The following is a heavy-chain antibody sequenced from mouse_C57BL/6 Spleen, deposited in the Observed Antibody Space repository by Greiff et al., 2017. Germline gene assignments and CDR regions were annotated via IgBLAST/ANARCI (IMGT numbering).Heavy chain of an antibody. Sequence: EVQLQQSGAELVMPGASVKLSCKASGYTFTDYYMNWVKQSHGKSLEWIGDINPNNGGTSYNQKFKGKATLTVDKSSSTAYMELRSLTSEDSAVXYCARWCSDYDGAGFAYWGQGTLVTVSA. J-gene: IGHJ3*01. D-gene: IGHD2-4*01. CDR2: INPNNGGT. CDR3: ARWCSDYDGAGFAY. CDR1: GYTFTDYY. V-gene: IGHV1-26*01.